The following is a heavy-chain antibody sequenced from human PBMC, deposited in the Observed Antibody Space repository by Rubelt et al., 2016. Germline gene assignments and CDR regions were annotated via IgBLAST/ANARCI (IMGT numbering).Heavy chain of an antibody. V-gene: IGHV1-2*06. CDR3: ARDSRVSFDY. Sequence: QVQLVQSGAEVKKPGASVKVSCKASGYTFTGYYMHWVRQAPGQGLEWMGRIDPKSGGTSYAQKFQGRVTMTMETSISTAHMELNRLTSDDTAVYYCARDSRVSFDYWGQGTLVTVSS. CDR2: IDPKSGGT. D-gene: IGHD2-21*01. CDR1: GYTFTGYY. J-gene: IGHJ4*02.